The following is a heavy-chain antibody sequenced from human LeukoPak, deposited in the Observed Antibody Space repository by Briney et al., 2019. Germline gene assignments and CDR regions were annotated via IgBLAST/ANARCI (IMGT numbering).Heavy chain of an antibody. CDR2: INTDTRGT. V-gene: IGHV3-74*01. D-gene: IGHD3-16*01. Sequence: GGSLRLSCAASGFTFSDYGMHWVRQAPGKGLVWVSIINTDTRGTYYADSVKGRFTISRDNAKNTLYLQMNSLRAEDTAVYYCARAGAYHFDNWGQGTLVTVSS. CDR3: ARAGAYHFDN. CDR1: GFTFSDYG. J-gene: IGHJ4*02.